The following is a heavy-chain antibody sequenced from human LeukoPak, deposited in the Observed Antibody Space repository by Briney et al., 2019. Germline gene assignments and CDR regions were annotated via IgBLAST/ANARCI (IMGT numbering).Heavy chain of an antibody. Sequence: PSETLSLTCTVSGGSISSGDYYWSWIRQPPGKGLEWIGYVYNTGSTYYNPSLESRVTISVDTSNNQFSLRLTSVTAADTAVYYCARENMMAAAGTWADYWGQGTLVTVSS. CDR1: GGSISSGDYY. CDR2: VYNTGST. J-gene: IGHJ4*02. V-gene: IGHV4-30-4*01. CDR3: ARENMMAAAGTWADY. D-gene: IGHD6-13*01.